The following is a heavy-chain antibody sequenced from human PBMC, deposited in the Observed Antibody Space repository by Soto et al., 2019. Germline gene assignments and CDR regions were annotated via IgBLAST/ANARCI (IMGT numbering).Heavy chain of an antibody. CDR3: ARGLVVAATRGPLDY. CDR1: GFRFGDYY. CDR2: ISSSAYTI. V-gene: IGHV3-11*01. Sequence: GGSLRLSCAASGFRFGDYYMSWIRQAPGKGLEWVSYISSSAYTIYYAASVEGRFTISRDNAKNSLFLQMNSLRADDTAVYYCARGLVVAATRGPLDYWGPGILVTVSS. J-gene: IGHJ4*02. D-gene: IGHD2-15*01.